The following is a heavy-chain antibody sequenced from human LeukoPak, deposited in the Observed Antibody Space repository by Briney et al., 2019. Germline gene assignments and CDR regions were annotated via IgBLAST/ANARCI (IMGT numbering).Heavy chain of an antibody. J-gene: IGHJ4*02. V-gene: IGHV4-34*01. Sequence: PSETLPLTCAVYGGSFSGYYWSWIRQPPGKGLEWIGEINHSGSTNYNPSLKSRVTISVDTSKNQFSLKLSSVTAADTAVYYCAGEHSSSWYGVYYFDYWGQGTLVTVSS. CDR1: GGSFSGYY. D-gene: IGHD6-13*01. CDR3: AGEHSSSWYGVYYFDY. CDR2: INHSGST.